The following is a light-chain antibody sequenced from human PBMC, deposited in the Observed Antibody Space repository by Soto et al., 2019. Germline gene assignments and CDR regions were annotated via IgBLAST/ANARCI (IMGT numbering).Light chain of an antibody. J-gene: IGLJ2*01. V-gene: IGLV2-14*01. CDR2: EVT. CDR1: NNDVGAYPY. CDR3: SSFATSGTTVI. Sequence: QSALTQPASVSGSPGQSITISCTGTNNDVGAYPYVSWYQQHPGTAPKLIIYEVTNRPSGISDRFSGSKSGNTASLTISGLQAEDESDYYCSSFATSGTTVIFGGGTKDTVL.